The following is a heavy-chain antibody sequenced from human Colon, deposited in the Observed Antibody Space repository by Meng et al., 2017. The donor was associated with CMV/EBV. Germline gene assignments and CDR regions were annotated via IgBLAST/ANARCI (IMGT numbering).Heavy chain of an antibody. CDR3: ARETAVTRFFDY. V-gene: IGHV3-30*04. J-gene: IGHJ4*02. D-gene: IGHD4-11*01. CDR1: GFTFTSHA. CDR2: IAYDGSNK. Sequence: GGSLRLSGAASGFTFTSHAMHWIRQAPGKGLEGVALIAYDGSNKYYADPVKGRLTISSNNSKNTLYLQIDRLRAEDTAVYYCARETAVTRFFDYWGQGMLVTVSS.